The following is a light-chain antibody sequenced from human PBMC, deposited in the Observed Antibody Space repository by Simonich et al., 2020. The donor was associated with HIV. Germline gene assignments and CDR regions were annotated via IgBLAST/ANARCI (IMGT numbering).Light chain of an antibody. CDR1: QSVSSD. Sequence: EIVLTQSPAILSLSPGERATLSCRASQSVSSDLAWYQQKPGQAPRLLIYDASNRATGVPARFSGSGSGTDFTLTISSMQSEDFAVYYCQQYNNWLTFGGGTKVEIK. J-gene: IGKJ4*01. V-gene: IGKV3-11*01. CDR3: QQYNNWLT. CDR2: DAS.